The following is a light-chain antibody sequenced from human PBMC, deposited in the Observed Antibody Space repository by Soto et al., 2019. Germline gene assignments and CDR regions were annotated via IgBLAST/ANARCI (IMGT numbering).Light chain of an antibody. CDR2: VGTGGIVG. Sequence: QSVLTQPPSASASLGASVTLTCTLSSGYSNYKVDWYQQRPGKGPRFVMRVGTGGIVGSKGDGIPDRFSVLGSGLNRYLTIKNIQEEDESDYHCGADHGSGSNFVSWVFCGWTKLTFL. J-gene: IGLJ3*02. V-gene: IGLV9-49*01. CDR1: SGYSNYK. CDR3: GADHGSGSNFVSWV.